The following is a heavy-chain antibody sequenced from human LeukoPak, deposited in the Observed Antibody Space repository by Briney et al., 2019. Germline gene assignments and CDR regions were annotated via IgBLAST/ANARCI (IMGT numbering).Heavy chain of an antibody. D-gene: IGHD2-2*01. Sequence: PGGSLRLSCAAPGFTFSSYSMNWVRQAPGKGLEWVSSISSSSSYIYYTDSVKGRFTISRDNAKNSLYLQMNSLRAEDTAVYYCARVDCSSTSCYYGDYVHFDYWGQGTLVTVSS. J-gene: IGHJ4*02. CDR1: GFTFSSYS. CDR2: ISSSSSYI. V-gene: IGHV3-21*01. CDR3: ARVDCSSTSCYYGDYVHFDY.